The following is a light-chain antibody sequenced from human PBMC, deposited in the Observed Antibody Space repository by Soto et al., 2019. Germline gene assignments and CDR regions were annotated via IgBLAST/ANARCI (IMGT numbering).Light chain of an antibody. J-gene: IGLJ2*01. Sequence: QSALTQPPSASGSPGQSVTISCTGTSSDVGGYNYVSWYQQHPGKAPKLMIYEVTKRPSGVPDRFSGSKSGSTASLTVFGLQAEDEADYYCSSYAGSNNFVFGGGTK. CDR3: SSYAGSNNFV. CDR1: SSDVGGYNY. V-gene: IGLV2-8*01. CDR2: EVT.